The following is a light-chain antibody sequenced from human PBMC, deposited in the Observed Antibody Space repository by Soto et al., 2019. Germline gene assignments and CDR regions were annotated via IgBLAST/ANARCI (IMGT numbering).Light chain of an antibody. CDR2: AAS. J-gene: IGKJ3*01. V-gene: IGKV3-20*01. Sequence: EIVLTQSPGTLSLSPGERATLSCSASQPLSVNSVAWYQQKLGRAPRLLIYAASTRATDIPQRFTGSGSGTDFALTSSSLEPEDIGIYYCQQYDGPPLSFGPGTTVEI. CDR1: QPLSVNS. CDR3: QQYDGPPLS.